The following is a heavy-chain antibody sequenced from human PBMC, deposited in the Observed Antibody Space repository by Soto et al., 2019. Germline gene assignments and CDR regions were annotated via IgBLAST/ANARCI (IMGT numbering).Heavy chain of an antibody. J-gene: IGHJ6*02. Sequence: PSETLSLTCAVYGGSFSGYYWSWIRQPPGKGLEWIGEINHSGSTNYNPSLKSRVTISVDTSKNQFSLKLSSVTAADTAVYYCARGRGDIVVVPAAPGYGTEVWGQGTTVIVSS. CDR1: GGSFSGYY. CDR2: INHSGST. CDR3: ARGRGDIVVVPAAPGYGTEV. D-gene: IGHD2-2*01. V-gene: IGHV4-34*01.